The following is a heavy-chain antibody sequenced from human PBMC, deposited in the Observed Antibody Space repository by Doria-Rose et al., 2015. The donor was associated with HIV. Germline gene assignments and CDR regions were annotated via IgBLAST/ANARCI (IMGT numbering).Heavy chain of an antibody. CDR2: LFADDER. J-gene: IGHJ4*02. D-gene: IGHD6-13*01. V-gene: IGHV2-26*01. Sequence: ESGPVLVKPTETLTLTCTVSGVSLSSPGMGVSWIRQPPGKALEWLANLFADDERSYKTSLMSRLTIARSSDKSQVVLTMTDRDPVGTATYYCARIKSSRWYHKYYFDFWGQGTLVIVSA. CDR1: GVSLSSPGMG. CDR3: ARIKSSRWYHKYYFDF.